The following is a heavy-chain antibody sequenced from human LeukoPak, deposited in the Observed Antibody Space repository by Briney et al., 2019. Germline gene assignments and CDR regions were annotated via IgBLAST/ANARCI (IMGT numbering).Heavy chain of an antibody. CDR1: GYTFTGYY. V-gene: IGHV1-2*04. J-gene: IGHJ6*02. CDR3: ARGEMFTWGHYYYGMDV. D-gene: IGHD5-24*01. Sequence: GASVKVSCKASGYTFTGYYMHWVRQAPGQGLEWMGWINPNSGGTNYAQKFQGWVTMTRDTSISTAYMELSRLRSDDTAVYYCARGEMFTWGHYYYGMDVWGQGTTVTVSS. CDR2: INPNSGGT.